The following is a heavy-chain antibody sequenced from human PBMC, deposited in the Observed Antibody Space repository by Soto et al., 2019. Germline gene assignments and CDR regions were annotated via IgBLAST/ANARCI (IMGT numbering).Heavy chain of an antibody. CDR1: GGTFSSYA. Sequence: SVKVSCKASGGTFSSYAISWGRQAPGQGLEWMGGIIPIFGTANYAQKFQGRVTITADESTSTAYMELSSLRSEDTAVYYCARGPYDSSPFDYWGQGTLVTVS. V-gene: IGHV1-69*01. D-gene: IGHD3-22*01. CDR2: IIPIFGTA. CDR3: ARGPYDSSPFDY. J-gene: IGHJ4*02.